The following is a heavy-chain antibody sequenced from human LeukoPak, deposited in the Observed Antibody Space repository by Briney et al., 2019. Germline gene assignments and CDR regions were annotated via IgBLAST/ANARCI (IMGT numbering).Heavy chain of an antibody. CDR1: GFTFSSYA. D-gene: IGHD4-17*01. CDR3: ARDLSVTRRDDY. Sequence: GGSLRLSCAASGFTFSSYAMNWVRQAPGKGLEWVSSISSSSSYIYYADSVKGRFTISRDNAKNSLYLQMNSLRAEATAVYYWARDLSVTRRDDYWGQGTLVTVSS. CDR2: ISSSSSYI. V-gene: IGHV3-21*01. J-gene: IGHJ4*02.